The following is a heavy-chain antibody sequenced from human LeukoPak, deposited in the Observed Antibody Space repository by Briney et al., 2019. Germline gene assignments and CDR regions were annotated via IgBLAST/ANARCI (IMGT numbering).Heavy chain of an antibody. Sequence: GASVKVSCKASGGTFSSYAISWVRQAPGQGLEWMGGIIPIFGTANYAQKFQGRVTITTDESTSTAYMELSSLRSEDTAVYYCAREAPGGVVYFDYRGQGTLVTVSS. D-gene: IGHD2-15*01. CDR1: GGTFSSYA. V-gene: IGHV1-69*05. CDR3: AREAPGGVVYFDY. CDR2: IIPIFGTA. J-gene: IGHJ4*02.